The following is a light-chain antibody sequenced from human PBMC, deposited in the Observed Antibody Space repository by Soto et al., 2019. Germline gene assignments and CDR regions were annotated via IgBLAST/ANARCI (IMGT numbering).Light chain of an antibody. CDR3: CSYARSSTYV. CDR1: SSDVGSFNL. V-gene: IGLV2-23*02. J-gene: IGLJ1*01. Sequence: QSALTQPASVSGSPGQSITISCTGTSSDVGSFNLVSWYEQHPDKAPKLVIYEVSKRPSGVSNRFSGSKSGNTASLTISGLQAEDEADYYCCSYARSSTYVFGTGTKLPS. CDR2: EVS.